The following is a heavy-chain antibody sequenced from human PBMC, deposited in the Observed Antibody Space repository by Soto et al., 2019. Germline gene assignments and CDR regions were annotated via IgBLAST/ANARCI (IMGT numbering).Heavy chain of an antibody. Sequence: TCTVSAGKIINVGYCWISKKKQPGKGLEWIGYIYYSGNTYYNPSLKSRVAISVDTSKNQFPLKLSSVTAADMSLYYCARVTTPYYYYGMDVWGQGTMVTVSS. J-gene: IGHJ6*02. CDR2: IYYSGNT. CDR3: ARVTTPYYYYGMDV. D-gene: IGHD2-15*01. CDR1: AGKIINVGYC. V-gene: IGHV4-30-4*08.